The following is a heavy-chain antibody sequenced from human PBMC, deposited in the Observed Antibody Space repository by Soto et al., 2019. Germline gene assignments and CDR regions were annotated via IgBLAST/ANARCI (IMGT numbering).Heavy chain of an antibody. CDR3: ARALPLTIFGVVRTYYGMDV. CDR1: GFTFSSYG. J-gene: IGHJ6*02. D-gene: IGHD3-3*01. Sequence: GRSLRLSCAASGFTFSSYGMNWVRQAPGKGLEWVSYISSSGSTIYYADSVKGRFTISRDNAKNSLYLQMNSLRAEDTAVYYCARALPLTIFGVVRTYYGMDVWGQGTPLTFSS. V-gene: IGHV3-48*03. CDR2: ISSSGSTI.